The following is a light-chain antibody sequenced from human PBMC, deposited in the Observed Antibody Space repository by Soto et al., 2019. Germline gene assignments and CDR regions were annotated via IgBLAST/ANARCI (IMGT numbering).Light chain of an antibody. CDR3: QQYDNLPLT. CDR2: AAS. V-gene: IGKV1-33*01. CDR1: QDINNY. Sequence: DIQMTQSPSSLSASVGDRVTITCQASQDINNYLNWYQQKAGKAPKLLIYAASHLETGVPSRFSGSGSGTDFTHTISSLQPEDIATYFCQQYDNLPLTFGGGTKVEIK. J-gene: IGKJ4*01.